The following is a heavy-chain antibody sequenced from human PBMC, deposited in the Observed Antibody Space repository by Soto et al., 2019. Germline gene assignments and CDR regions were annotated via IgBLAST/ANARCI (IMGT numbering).Heavy chain of an antibody. CDR2: ISAYNGNT. D-gene: IGHD2-2*01. V-gene: IGHV1-18*01. CDR1: GYTFTSYG. J-gene: IGHJ2*01. CDR3: ARAPRDIVVVPAAMLRPAWYFDL. Sequence: ASVKVSCKASGYTFTSYGISWVRQAPGQGLEWMGWISAYNGNTNYAQKLQGRVTMTTDTSTSTAYMELRSLRSDDTAVYYCARAPRDIVVVPAAMLRPAWYFDLWGRGTLVTVSS.